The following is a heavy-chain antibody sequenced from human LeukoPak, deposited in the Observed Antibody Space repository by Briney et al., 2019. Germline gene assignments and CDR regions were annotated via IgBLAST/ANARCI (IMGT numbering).Heavy chain of an antibody. V-gene: IGHV3-23*01. D-gene: IGHD3-16*01. CDR2: LRGDGET. CDR1: GFIFRDYA. Sequence: GGCLRLSCVASGFIFRDYAMSWVRQAPAGGLEWVSSLRGDGETFYTDSVKGRFTLSRDHSRNTVYPQLSNLRVEDTAVYYCAKASWVSSADAVLWGQGTLVTVS. J-gene: IGHJ4*02. CDR3: AKASWVSSADAVL.